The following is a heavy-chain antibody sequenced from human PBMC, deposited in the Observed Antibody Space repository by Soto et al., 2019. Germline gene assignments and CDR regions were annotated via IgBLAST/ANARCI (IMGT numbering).Heavy chain of an antibody. CDR1: GFTFSSYA. J-gene: IGHJ6*03. D-gene: IGHD2-15*01. V-gene: IGHV3-23*01. CDR3: AKDTPIGYCSGGSCYGYMDV. CDR2: ISGSGGST. Sequence: EVQLLESGGGLVQPGGSLRLSCAASGFTFSSYAMSWVRQAPGKGLEWVSAISGSGGSTYYADSVKGRFTISRDNSKNTLYLQMNSLRAEETAVYYCAKDTPIGYCSGGSCYGYMDVWGKGTTVTVSS.